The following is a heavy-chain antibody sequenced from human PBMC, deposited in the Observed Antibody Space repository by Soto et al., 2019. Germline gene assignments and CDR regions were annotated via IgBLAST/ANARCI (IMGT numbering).Heavy chain of an antibody. J-gene: IGHJ5*02. Sequence: EVQVVESGGGLVKPGGSLRLSCAASGFTFSTYSMNWVRQAPGKGLEWVSSISSSSSYIFYADSVKGRFTISRDNAKNSRYLQMNSLRAEDTAVYYCARALSDQYGTGWFDPWGQGTLVTVSS. CDR1: GFTFSTYS. CDR3: ARALSDQYGTGWFDP. D-gene: IGHD3-10*01. CDR2: ISSSSSYI. V-gene: IGHV3-21*01.